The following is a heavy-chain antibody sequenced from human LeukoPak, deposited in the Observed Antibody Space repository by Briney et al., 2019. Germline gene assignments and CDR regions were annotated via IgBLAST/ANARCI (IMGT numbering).Heavy chain of an antibody. D-gene: IGHD6-6*01. CDR1: GGSFSGYY. Sequence: TSSETLSLTCAVYGGSFSGYYWSWIRQPPGKGLEWIGEINHSGSTNYNPSLKSRVTISVDTSKNQFSLKLSSVTAADTAVYYCARLGQLKSSSSVGSEDYWGQGTLVTVSS. CDR2: INHSGST. V-gene: IGHV4-34*01. CDR3: ARLGQLKSSSSVGSEDY. J-gene: IGHJ4*02.